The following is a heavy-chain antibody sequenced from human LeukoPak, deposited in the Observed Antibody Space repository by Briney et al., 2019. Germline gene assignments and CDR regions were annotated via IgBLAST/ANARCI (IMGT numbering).Heavy chain of an antibody. CDR3: ARDLVPAAIHIWGNYFDY. V-gene: IGHV3-21*01. CDR2: ISSSSSYI. D-gene: IGHD2-2*01. CDR1: GFTFSSYS. Sequence: PGGSLRVSCAASGFTFSSYSMNWVRQAPGNGLEWVSSISSSSSYIYYADSVKGRFTISRDNAKNSLYLQMNSLRAEDTAVYYCARDLVPAAIHIWGNYFDYWGQGTLVTVSS. J-gene: IGHJ4*02.